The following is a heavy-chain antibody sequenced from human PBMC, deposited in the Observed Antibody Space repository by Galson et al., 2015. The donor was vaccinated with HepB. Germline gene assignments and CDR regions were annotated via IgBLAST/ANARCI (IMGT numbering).Heavy chain of an antibody. J-gene: IGHJ6*02. CDR3: ARQRPITGAGLYGMDV. CDR1: GFTFSSYA. CDR2: ISSSSSYI. D-gene: IGHD1-20*01. Sequence: SLRLSCAASGFTFSSYAMNWVRQAPGKGLEWVSSISSSSSYIYYADSVKGRFTISRDNSKNTVYLQMDSLRAEDTAVYYCARQRPITGAGLYGMDVWGQGTTVTVSS. V-gene: IGHV3-21*04.